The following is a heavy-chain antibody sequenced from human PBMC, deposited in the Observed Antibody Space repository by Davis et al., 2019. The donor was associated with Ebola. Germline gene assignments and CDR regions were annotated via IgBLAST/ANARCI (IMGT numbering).Heavy chain of an antibody. CDR3: ARFVVYALYYYGMDV. CDR2: IYYSGST. J-gene: IGHJ6*02. CDR1: GGSISSSSYY. D-gene: IGHD2-8*02. Sequence: MPSETLSLTCTVSGGSISSSSYYWGWIRQPPGKGLEWIGSIYYSGSTNYNPSLKSRVTISVDTSKNQFSLKLSSVTAADTAVYYCARFVVYALYYYGMDVWGQGTTVTVSS. V-gene: IGHV4-39*07.